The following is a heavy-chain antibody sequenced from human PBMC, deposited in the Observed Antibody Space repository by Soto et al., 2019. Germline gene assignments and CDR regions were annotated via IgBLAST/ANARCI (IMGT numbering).Heavy chain of an antibody. V-gene: IGHV4-34*01. Sequence: SETLSLTCAVYGGSFSGYYWSWIRQPPGKGLEWIGEINHSGSTNYNPSLKSRVTISVDTSKNQFSLKLSSVTAADTAVYYCARVREKAARYHRDRLAVSGQGTTVPGSS. J-gene: IGHJ6*02. CDR1: GGSFSGYY. D-gene: IGHD6-13*01. CDR3: ARVREKAARYHRDRLAV. CDR2: INHSGST.